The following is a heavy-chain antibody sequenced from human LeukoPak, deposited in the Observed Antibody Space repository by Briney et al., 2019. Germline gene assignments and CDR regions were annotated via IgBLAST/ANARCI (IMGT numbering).Heavy chain of an antibody. D-gene: IGHD2-2*01. CDR3: ARDNRVPAAMPGNWFDP. V-gene: IGHV3-30-3*01. CDR2: ISYDGSNK. Sequence: PGGSLRLSCAASGFTFSSYAMHWVRQAPGKGLEWVAVISYDGSNKYYADSVKGRFTISRDNSKNTLYLQMNSLRAEDTAVYYCARDNRVPAAMPGNWFDPWGQGTLSPSPQ. J-gene: IGHJ5*02. CDR1: GFTFSSYA.